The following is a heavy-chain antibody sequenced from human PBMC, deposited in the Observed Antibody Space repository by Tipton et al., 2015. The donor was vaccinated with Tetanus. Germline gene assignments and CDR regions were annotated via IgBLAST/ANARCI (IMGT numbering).Heavy chain of an antibody. V-gene: IGHV4-39*07. Sequence: LRLSCSVSGVSMRGDDYYYGWIRQPPGKGLEWIGSIFFSGTTFYNPSLKSRVSISVDTSKNQFSLKLSSVTAADTAVYYCARDSGSPQTYYYDSSGYYPYYYYGMDVWGQGTTVTVSS. J-gene: IGHJ6*02. CDR1: GVSMRGDDYY. D-gene: IGHD3-22*01. CDR2: IFFSGTT. CDR3: ARDSGSPQTYYYDSSGYYPYYYYGMDV.